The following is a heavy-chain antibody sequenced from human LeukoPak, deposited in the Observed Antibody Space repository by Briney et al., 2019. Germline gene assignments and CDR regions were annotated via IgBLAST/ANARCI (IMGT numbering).Heavy chain of an antibody. CDR2: IWSDGSDK. D-gene: IGHD4-11*01. CDR3: AKDAQRGFDYSNSLQD. V-gene: IGHV3-33*06. CDR1: GFTFSHYG. J-gene: IGHJ1*01. Sequence: SGGSLRLSCAASGFTFSHYGMHWVRQTPGAGLEWVAVIWSDGSDKYYAKSVKGRFTISRDNSKNSLFLQMNSLGAEDTAVYYCAKDAQRGFDYSNSLQDWGQGILVTVSS.